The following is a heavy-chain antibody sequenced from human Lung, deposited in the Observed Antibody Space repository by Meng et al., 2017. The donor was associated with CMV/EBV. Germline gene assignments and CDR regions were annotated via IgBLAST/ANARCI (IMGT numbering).Heavy chain of an antibody. CDR3: NTGRIYCNSTSCHWGGMDF. D-gene: IGHD2-2*01. CDR2: IKSKTDGGTT. CDR1: GFTFSNAW. Sequence: GGSXRLXCAASGFTFSNAWMSWVRQAPGKGLEWVGRIKSKTDGGTTDYAAPVKGRFAISRDDSKNTLYLQMNSLKSEDTAVYYWNTGRIYCNSTSCHWGGMDFXGQGXTVTVSS. J-gene: IGHJ6*02. V-gene: IGHV3-15*01.